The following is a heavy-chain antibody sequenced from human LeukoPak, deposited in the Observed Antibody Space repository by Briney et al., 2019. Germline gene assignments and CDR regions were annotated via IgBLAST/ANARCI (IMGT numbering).Heavy chain of an antibody. V-gene: IGHV4-34*01. CDR2: INQSGST. CDR3: ARVHVLLWFGSPSPDYYYMDV. D-gene: IGHD3-10*01. CDR1: GGSFSGYY. Sequence: SETLSLTCAVYGGSFSGYYWSWIRQPPGKGLEWIGEINQSGSTNYNPYLKSRVTISVATSTTPFSLTLSSVTAADTAVYYCARVHVLLWFGSPSPDYYYMDVWGNGTTVTVSS. J-gene: IGHJ6*03.